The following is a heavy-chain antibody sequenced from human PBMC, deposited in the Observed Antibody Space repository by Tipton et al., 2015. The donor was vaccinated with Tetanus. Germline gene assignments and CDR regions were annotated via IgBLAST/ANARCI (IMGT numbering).Heavy chain of an antibody. Sequence: GLVKPSDTLSLTCAVYGGSLSRYYWTWIRQPPGKGLEWIGEVDDSGSTNYSPSLKSRVTISLDTSKNEFSLTLSSVTAADTAVYYCARGGSYSYGPRGFDLWGRGTLVTVSS. V-gene: IGHV4-34*01. CDR2: VDDSGST. CDR3: ARGGSYSYGPRGFDL. CDR1: GGSLSRYY. J-gene: IGHJ2*01. D-gene: IGHD5-18*01.